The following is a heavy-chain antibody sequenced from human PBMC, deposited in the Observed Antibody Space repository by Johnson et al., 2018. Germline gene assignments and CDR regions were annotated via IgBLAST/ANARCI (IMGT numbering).Heavy chain of an antibody. CDR2: IYYSGST. CDR3: ARTWVRNYDILTAAYYYYMDV. V-gene: IGHV4-59*01. J-gene: IGHJ6*03. Sequence: QVQLQESGPGLVKPSETVSLTCTVSGGSISSYFWSWIRQPPGKGLEWIGYIYYSGSTKYNPSLKSRVTISVDTSKNQFSLKLSSVTAADTAVYYCARTWVRNYDILTAAYYYYMDVWGKGTTVTVSS. CDR1: GGSISSYF. D-gene: IGHD3-9*01.